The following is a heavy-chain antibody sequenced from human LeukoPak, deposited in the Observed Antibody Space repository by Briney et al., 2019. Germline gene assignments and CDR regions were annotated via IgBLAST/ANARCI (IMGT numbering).Heavy chain of an antibody. J-gene: IGHJ3*02. Sequence: SVKVSCKASGGTFSSYAISWVRQAPGQGLEWMGGIIPIFGTANYAQKFQGRVTITTDESTSTAYMELSSLRSEDTAVYYCARDRYCSSTSCYSDAFDIWGQGTMVTVSS. D-gene: IGHD2-2*01. CDR3: ARDRYCSSTSCYSDAFDI. V-gene: IGHV1-69*05. CDR2: IIPIFGTA. CDR1: GGTFSSYA.